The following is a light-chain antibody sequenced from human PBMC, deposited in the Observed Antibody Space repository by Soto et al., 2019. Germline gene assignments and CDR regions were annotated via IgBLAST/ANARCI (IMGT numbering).Light chain of an antibody. V-gene: IGKV3-15*01. CDR2: GAS. CDR1: QSVSNN. J-gene: IGKJ4*01. Sequence: EIVMTHSPATLSVSPGERATLSCRASQSVSNNLAWYQQKPGQAPRLLIYGASTRATAIPARFSGSGSGTEFTLTISSLQSEDFAVYYCQQYDDSPLTFGGGTKVEIK. CDR3: QQYDDSPLT.